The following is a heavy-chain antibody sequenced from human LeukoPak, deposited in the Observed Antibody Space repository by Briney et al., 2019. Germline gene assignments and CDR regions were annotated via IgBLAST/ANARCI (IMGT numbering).Heavy chain of an antibody. CDR3: ARDRSGGRSGYYYGYFDY. V-gene: IGHV3-21*01. D-gene: IGHD3-22*01. Sequence: GGSLRLSCEASGFTFSSYSMNWVRQAPGKGLEWVSSISSSSSYIYYADSVKGRFTISRDNAKNSLYLQMNSLRAEDTAVYYCARDRSGGRSGYYYGYFDYWGQGTLVTVAS. J-gene: IGHJ4*02. CDR2: ISSSSSYI. CDR1: GFTFSSYS.